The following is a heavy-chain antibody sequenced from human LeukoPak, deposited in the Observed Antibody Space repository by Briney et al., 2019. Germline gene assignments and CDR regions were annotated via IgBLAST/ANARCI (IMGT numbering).Heavy chain of an antibody. CDR1: GLAFDTFW. CDR2: ININGTFS. Sequence: GGSLRLSCVTYGLAFDTFWMHWVRQAPGKGLMWVARININGTFSTYADSVQGRFTVFRDNAKNSLYLQMNSLRAEDSAVYYCARDPYSGSYGAYYYYYMDVWGKGTTVTISS. V-gene: IGHV3-74*03. D-gene: IGHD1-26*01. CDR3: ARDPYSGSYGAYYYYYMDV. J-gene: IGHJ6*03.